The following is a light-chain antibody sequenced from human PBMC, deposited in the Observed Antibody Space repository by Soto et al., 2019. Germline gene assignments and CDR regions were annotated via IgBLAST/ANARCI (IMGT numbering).Light chain of an antibody. CDR3: QQGYNHPLP. CDR2: IAS. V-gene: IGKV1-39*01. Sequence: DIQMTQSPSSLSASVGDRVTITCRARQSIGNLVHWFQQKPGDAPKLLIYIASSLQSGVPSRFSGSGSGTDFTLTINSRQPEDCATYYCQQGYNHPLPFGQGKRLET. CDR1: QSIGNL. J-gene: IGKJ5*01.